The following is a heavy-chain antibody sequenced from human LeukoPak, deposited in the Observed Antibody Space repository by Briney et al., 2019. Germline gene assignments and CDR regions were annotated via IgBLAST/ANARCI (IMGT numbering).Heavy chain of an antibody. Sequence: SVKVSCKVSGGTFSSYAISWVRQAPGQGLEWMGRIIPILGIANYAQKFQGRVTITADKSTSTAYMELSSLRSEDTAVYYCARDRPGSSWPKANWFDPWGQGTLVTVSS. V-gene: IGHV1-69*04. D-gene: IGHD6-13*01. CDR1: GGTFSSYA. J-gene: IGHJ5*02. CDR2: IIPILGIA. CDR3: ARDRPGSSWPKANWFDP.